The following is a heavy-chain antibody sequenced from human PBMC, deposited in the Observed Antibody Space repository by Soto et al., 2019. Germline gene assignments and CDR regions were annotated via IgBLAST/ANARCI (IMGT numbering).Heavy chain of an antibody. Sequence: QVQLVQSGAEVKKPGSSVKVSCKASGGTFSTHAIIWVRQAPGHGLEWMGGIIPISGTTYYTQKFPGRVTITADEPTSTAFMELSSLKSEDTAVFYCARGYCSGGNCYSGMDVWGQGTMVTVSS. CDR1: GGTFSTHA. J-gene: IGHJ6*02. CDR3: ARGYCSGGNCYSGMDV. V-gene: IGHV1-69*01. D-gene: IGHD2-15*01. CDR2: IIPISGTT.